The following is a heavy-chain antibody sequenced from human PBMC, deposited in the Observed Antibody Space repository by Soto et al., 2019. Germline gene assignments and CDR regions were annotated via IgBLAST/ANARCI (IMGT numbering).Heavy chain of an antibody. CDR1: GFTFSGSA. D-gene: IGHD3-22*01. CDR3: TKYYDSSGYYSNHDAFDI. J-gene: IGHJ3*02. CDR2: IRSKANSYAT. V-gene: IGHV3-73*01. Sequence: QPGGSLRLSCAASGFTFSGSAMHWVRQASGKGLEWVGRIRSKANSYATAYAASVKGRFTISRDDSKNTAYLQMNSLKTEDTAVYYCTKYYDSSGYYSNHDAFDIWGQGTMVTVS.